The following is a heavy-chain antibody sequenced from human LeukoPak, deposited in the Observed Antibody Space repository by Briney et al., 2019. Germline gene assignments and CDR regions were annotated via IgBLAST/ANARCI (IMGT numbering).Heavy chain of an antibody. D-gene: IGHD6-6*01. Sequence: PGGSLRLSCAASGFTFSSYGMHWVRQAPGKGLEWVAFIRYDGSNKYYADSVKGRFTISRDNSKNTLYLQMNSLRAEDTAVYYCAKEKISYSSSSGQGYWGQGTLVIVSS. CDR3: AKEKISYSSSSGQGY. CDR1: GFTFSSYG. V-gene: IGHV3-30*02. CDR2: IRYDGSNK. J-gene: IGHJ4*02.